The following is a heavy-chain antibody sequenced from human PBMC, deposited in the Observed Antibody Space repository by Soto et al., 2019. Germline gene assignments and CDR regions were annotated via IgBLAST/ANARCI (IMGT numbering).Heavy chain of an antibody. D-gene: IGHD3-22*01. CDR3: ARGSPHGDYYDSSGYYNY. V-gene: IGHV1-2*04. CDR2: INPNSGGT. CDR1: GGTFSSYA. Sequence: ASVKVSCKASGGTFSSYAISWVRQAPGQGLEWMGWINPNSGGTNYAQKFQGWVTMTRDTSISTAYMELSRLRSDDTAVYYCARGSPHGDYYDSSGYYNYWGQGTLVTVSS. J-gene: IGHJ4*02.